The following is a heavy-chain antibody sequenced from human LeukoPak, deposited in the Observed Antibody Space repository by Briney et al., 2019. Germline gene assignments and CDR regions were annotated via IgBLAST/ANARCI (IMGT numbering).Heavy chain of an antibody. CDR3: ARGTYSYDGNWFDP. CDR1: GFTFSSYS. CDR2: ISSSSSYI. Sequence: GGSLRLSCAASGFTFSSYSMNWVRQAPGKGLEWVSSISSSSSYIYYADSVKGRFTISRDNAKNSLYLQMNSLRAEDTAVYYCARGTYSYDGNWFDPWGQGTLVTVSS. J-gene: IGHJ5*02. V-gene: IGHV3-21*01. D-gene: IGHD5-18*01.